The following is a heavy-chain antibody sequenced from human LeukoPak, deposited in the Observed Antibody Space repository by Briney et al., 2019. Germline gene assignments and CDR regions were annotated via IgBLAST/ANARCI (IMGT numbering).Heavy chain of an antibody. V-gene: IGHV4-59*01. CDR2: IYYSGST. Sequence: SETLSLTCTVSGASINSYYWSWIRQPPGKGLEWIGYIYYSGSTNYNPSLKSRVTISVDTSKNQFSLKLSSVTAADTAMYYCARGAIGGATRTYYFDYGAKEPLVTVSS. CDR3: ARGAIGGATRTYYFDY. J-gene: IGHJ4*01. CDR1: GASINSYY. D-gene: IGHD1-26*01.